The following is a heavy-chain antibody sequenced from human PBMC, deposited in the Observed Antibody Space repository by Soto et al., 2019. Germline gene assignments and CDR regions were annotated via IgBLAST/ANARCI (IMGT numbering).Heavy chain of an antibody. CDR2: IYYSGGT. Sequence: QVQLQESGPGLVKPSQTLSLTCTVSGGSISSGGYYWSWIRQHPGKGVEWIGYIYYSGGTYYNPSLKSRVTISVETSKNQFSLKLSSVTAADTAVYYCAGIYSGSPAGTLRYWGQGTLVTVSS. D-gene: IGHD1-26*01. CDR1: GGSISSGGYY. J-gene: IGHJ4*02. CDR3: AGIYSGSPAGTLRY. V-gene: IGHV4-31*03.